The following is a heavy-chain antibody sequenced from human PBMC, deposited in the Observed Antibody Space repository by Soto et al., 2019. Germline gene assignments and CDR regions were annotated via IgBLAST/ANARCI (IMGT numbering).Heavy chain of an antibody. V-gene: IGHV4-39*01. CDR3: ARLRYCSGGSCYHHAFDI. D-gene: IGHD2-15*01. CDR1: GGSISSSSYY. Sequence: QLQLQESGPGLVKPSETLSLTCTVSGGSISSSSYYWGWIRQPPGKGLEWIGSIYYSGSTYYNPSLKSRVTISVDTSKNQFSLKLSSVTAADTAVYYCARLRYCSGGSCYHHAFDIWGQGTMVTVSS. CDR2: IYYSGST. J-gene: IGHJ3*02.